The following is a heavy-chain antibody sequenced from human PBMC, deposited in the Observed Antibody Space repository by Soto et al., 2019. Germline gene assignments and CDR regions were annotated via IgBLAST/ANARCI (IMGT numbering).Heavy chain of an antibody. D-gene: IGHD6-13*01. V-gene: IGHV1-18*01. CDR2: ISPNGNT. J-gene: IGHJ3*02. CDR3: ARPTLAGSSWYLAFDI. Sequence: ASVKVSSKASGYTFGSYGITWVRQAPGQGLEWMGRISPNGNTNYAQKFQGRVTMTTDTSTSTAYMDLRSLRSDDTAVYYCARPTLAGSSWYLAFDIWGQGTMVTVSS. CDR1: GYTFGSYG.